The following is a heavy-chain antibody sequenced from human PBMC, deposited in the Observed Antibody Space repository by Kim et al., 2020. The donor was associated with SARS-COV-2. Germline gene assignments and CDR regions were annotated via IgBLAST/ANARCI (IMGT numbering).Heavy chain of an antibody. J-gene: IGHJ6*02. CDR3: ARDLGYGSGGYYKSPYYYYGMDV. D-gene: IGHD3-10*01. Sequence: SETLSLTCTVSGGSISSYYWSWIRQPPGKGLEWIGYIYYSGSTNYNPSLKSRVTISVDTSKNQFSLKLSSVTAADTAGYYCARDLGYGSGGYYKSPYYYYGMDVWGQGTTVTVSS. V-gene: IGHV4-59*01. CDR1: GGSISSYY. CDR2: IYYSGST.